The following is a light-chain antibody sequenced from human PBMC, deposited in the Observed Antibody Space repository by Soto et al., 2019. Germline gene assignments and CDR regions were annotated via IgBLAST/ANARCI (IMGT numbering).Light chain of an antibody. Sequence: DIQMTQSPSTLSASVGDSVTITCRASQSISSWLAWYQQKPGKAPKLLIYDASSLESGVPSRFSGSGSGTEFTLTISSLQPDDFATYYCQQYNSYRTFGQGTKVDI. V-gene: IGKV1-5*01. CDR1: QSISSW. CDR2: DAS. CDR3: QQYNSYRT. J-gene: IGKJ1*01.